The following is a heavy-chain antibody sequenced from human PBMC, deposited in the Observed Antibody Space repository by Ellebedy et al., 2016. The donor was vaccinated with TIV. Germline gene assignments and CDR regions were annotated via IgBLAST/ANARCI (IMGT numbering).Heavy chain of an antibody. Sequence: GESLKISCAASGFTFSSYWMSWVRQAPGKGLEWVGFISYDGSNKYYTDSVKGRFTISRDNSKNTLYLQMNSLRAEDTAVYYCARGHCSSTSCRWSRVTGTTRAFDYWGQGTLVTVSS. CDR2: ISYDGSNK. V-gene: IGHV3-30-3*01. CDR1: GFTFSSYW. CDR3: ARGHCSSTSCRWSRVTGTTRAFDY. J-gene: IGHJ4*02. D-gene: IGHD2-2*01.